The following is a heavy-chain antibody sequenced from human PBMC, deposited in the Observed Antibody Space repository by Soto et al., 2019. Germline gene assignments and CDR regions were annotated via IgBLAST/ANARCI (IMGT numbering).Heavy chain of an antibody. V-gene: IGHV3-9*01. D-gene: IGHD1-26*01. CDR3: AKDLFPRGATSWSAFQH. Sequence: EVQLVESGGGLVQPGGSLRLSCATSGFTFDTYAMHWVRQAPGKGLEWVSGVNWNSDSIAYADSVMGRFTISRDNAKNSLYLQMNSLRAEDTALYYCAKDLFPRGATSWSAFQHWGQGTLVIVSS. J-gene: IGHJ1*01. CDR2: VNWNSDSI. CDR1: GFTFDTYA.